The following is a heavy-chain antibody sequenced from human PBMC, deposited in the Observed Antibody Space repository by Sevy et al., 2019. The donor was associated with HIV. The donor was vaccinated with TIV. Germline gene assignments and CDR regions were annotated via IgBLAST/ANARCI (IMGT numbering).Heavy chain of an antibody. Sequence: GGYLRLSCTGSGFSFSYYGIHWVRQAPGKGLDWVALISHDGINEYYADSVKGRFTISRDNSKNTVYLEMNRLRNEDTAIYFCANAYSGSYSHSYLYALDVWGQGTTVTVSS. CDR2: ISHDGINE. V-gene: IGHV3-30*18. CDR3: ANAYSGSYSHSYLYALDV. D-gene: IGHD1-26*01. CDR1: GFSFSYYG. J-gene: IGHJ6*02.